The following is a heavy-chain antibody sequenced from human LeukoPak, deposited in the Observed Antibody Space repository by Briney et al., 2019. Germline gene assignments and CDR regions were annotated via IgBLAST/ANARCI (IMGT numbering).Heavy chain of an antibody. CDR1: GGSISSYY. CDR3: ARAYSPSSLYFDY. CDR2: IYTSGST. V-gene: IGHV4-4*09. J-gene: IGHJ4*02. Sequence: PSETLSLTCTVSGGSISSYYWSWIRQPPGKGLEWIGYIYTSGSTNYNPSLKSRVTISVDTSKNQFSLKLSSVTAADTAVYYCARAYSPSSLYFDYWGQGTLVTASS. D-gene: IGHD6-6*01.